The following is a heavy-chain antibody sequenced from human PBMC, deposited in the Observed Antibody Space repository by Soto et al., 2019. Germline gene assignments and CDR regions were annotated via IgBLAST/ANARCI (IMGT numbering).Heavy chain of an antibody. CDR1: GYTFTSYG. Sequence: ASVKVSCKASGYTFTSYGISWVRQAPGQGLEWMGWISAYSGNTNYAQKLQGRVTMTTDTSTSTAYMELRSLRSDDTAVYYCARDTYDFWSGYYPAYWGQGTLVTVSS. J-gene: IGHJ4*02. V-gene: IGHV1-18*01. CDR3: ARDTYDFWSGYYPAY. D-gene: IGHD3-3*01. CDR2: ISAYSGNT.